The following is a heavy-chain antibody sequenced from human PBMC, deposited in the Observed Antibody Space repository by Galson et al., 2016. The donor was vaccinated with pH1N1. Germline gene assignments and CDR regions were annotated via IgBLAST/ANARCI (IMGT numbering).Heavy chain of an antibody. D-gene: IGHD4-23*01. CDR2: IIPIFGTT. CDR1: KGTFTSST. J-gene: IGHJ6*02. CDR3: ARTPTSVVTVYSPFDV. Sequence: SVKVSCKVSKGTFTSSTITWVRHAPGQGLEWVGDIIPIFGTTTYALKFQGRVTLTADGSLHTAFMELSGLTSQDTAVYYCARTPTSVVTVYSPFDVWGQGTTVTVSS. V-gene: IGHV1-69*13.